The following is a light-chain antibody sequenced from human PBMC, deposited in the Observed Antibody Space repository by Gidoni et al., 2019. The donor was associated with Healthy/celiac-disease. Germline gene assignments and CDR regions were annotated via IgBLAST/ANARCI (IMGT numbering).Light chain of an antibody. J-gene: IGKJ5*01. CDR1: QGISNY. Sequence: DIQMNQSPSSLSASVGDRVTITCRASQGISNYLAWYQQKPGKVPKLLIYAASTLQSGVPSRFSGSGSGTDFTLTISSLQPEDVATYYFQKYNSALNTFGQGTRLEIK. V-gene: IGKV1-27*01. CDR3: QKYNSALNT. CDR2: AAS.